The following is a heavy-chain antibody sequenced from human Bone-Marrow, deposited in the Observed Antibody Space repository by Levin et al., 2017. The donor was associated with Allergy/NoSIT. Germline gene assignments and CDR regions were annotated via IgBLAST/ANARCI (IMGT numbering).Heavy chain of an antibody. CDR2: IVPNTGSV. Sequence: PAASVKVSCKASGGTFGYYPINWVRQAPGEGFEWMGGIVPNTGSVKDAQRFQGRVTITADDSTNTVYMELTSLRSEDTAIYFCSREGNYMDVWGKGTTVIVSS. V-gene: IGHV1-69*13. D-gene: IGHD3-10*01. J-gene: IGHJ6*03. CDR3: SREGNYMDV. CDR1: GGTFGYYP.